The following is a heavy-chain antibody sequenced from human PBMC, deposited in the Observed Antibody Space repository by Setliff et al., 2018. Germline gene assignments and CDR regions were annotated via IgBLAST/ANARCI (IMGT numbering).Heavy chain of an antibody. CDR2: ITSDGGSS. Sequence: PGGSLRLSCTASGFVFNSYAMHWVRQVPEKGLEFVASITSDGGSSYYANPVKGRFVISRDNSKNTLSLHMDSLRADDMALYYCARVSEYSNYRDFWGQGSLVTVSS. CDR3: ARVSEYSNYRDF. V-gene: IGHV3-64*01. CDR1: GFVFNSYA. D-gene: IGHD6-6*01. J-gene: IGHJ4*02.